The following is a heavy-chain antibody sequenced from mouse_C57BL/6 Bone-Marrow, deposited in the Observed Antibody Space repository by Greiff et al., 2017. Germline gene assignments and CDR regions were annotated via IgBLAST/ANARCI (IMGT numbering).Heavy chain of an antibody. CDR3: ARRDGYYASLAY. J-gene: IGHJ3*01. D-gene: IGHD2-3*01. CDR1: GYTFTSYW. Sequence: QVQLQQPGAELVKPGASVKLSCKASGYTFTSYWMHWVKQRPGQGLEWIGKIHPSDGSTNYNEKFKSKATLTVDKSSSTAYMQLSSLTSEDSAVYYCARRDGYYASLAYWGQGTLVTVSA. CDR2: IHPSDGST. V-gene: IGHV1-64*01.